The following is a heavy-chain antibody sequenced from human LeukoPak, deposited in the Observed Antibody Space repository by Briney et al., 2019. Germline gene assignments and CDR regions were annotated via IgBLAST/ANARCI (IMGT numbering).Heavy chain of an antibody. D-gene: IGHD3-22*01. CDR1: GYTFTDYY. CDR2: INPSGGST. Sequence: GASVKVSCKASGYTFTDYYMHWVQQAPGQGLEWMGIINPSGGSTNYAQKFQGRVTITADKSTSTAYMELSSLRSEDTAVYYCASPDDCYYDSSGCGSGEYAFDIWGQGTMVTVSS. V-gene: IGHV1-46*01. J-gene: IGHJ3*02. CDR3: ASPDDCYYDSSGCGSGEYAFDI.